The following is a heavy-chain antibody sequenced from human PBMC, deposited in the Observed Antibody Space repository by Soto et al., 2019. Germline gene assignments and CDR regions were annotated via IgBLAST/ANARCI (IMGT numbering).Heavy chain of an antibody. D-gene: IGHD5-18*01. CDR2: INGDGSST. CDR3: VRSRSGNNYGYWDY. V-gene: IGHV3-74*01. J-gene: IGHJ4*02. CDR1: GFTFSSYW. Sequence: EVQLVESGGGLVQPGGSLRLSCAASGFTFSSYWMHWVRQAPGKGLVWVSRINGDGSSTSYADSVKGRFTISRDNTRNTLYPQMNSLRAEDTAVYFCVRSRSGNNYGYWDYWGQGTLFTVSS.